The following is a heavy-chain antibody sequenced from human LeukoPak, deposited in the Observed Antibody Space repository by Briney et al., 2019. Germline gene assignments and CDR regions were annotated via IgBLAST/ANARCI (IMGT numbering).Heavy chain of an antibody. D-gene: IGHD3-16*02. CDR2: IKQDGSEK. CDR3: ARDYWSYDYVWGSYRIPDY. V-gene: IGHV3-7*01. J-gene: IGHJ4*02. Sequence: PGGSLRLSCAASGFTFSSYWMSWVRQAPGKGLEWVANIKQDGSEKYYVDSVKGRFTISRDNAKNSLYLQMNSLRAEDTAVYYCARDYWSYDYVWGSYRIPDYWGQGTLVTVSS. CDR1: GFTFSSYW.